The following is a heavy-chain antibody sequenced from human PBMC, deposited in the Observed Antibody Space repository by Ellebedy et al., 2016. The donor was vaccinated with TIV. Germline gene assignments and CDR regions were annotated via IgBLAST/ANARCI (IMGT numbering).Heavy chain of an antibody. D-gene: IGHD1-26*01. CDR3: VGAFYTAERNFYNMDV. CDR1: GYTFTNYG. CDR2: INPNNGVI. V-gene: IGHV1-2*02. Sequence: ASVKVSXXSSGYTFTNYGITWVRQAPGQGLEWMGWINPNNGVINYSQRFQGRVTMTRDTSINTAYMELSRLRSDDTAVYYCVGAFYTAERNFYNMDVWGKGTKVTVSS. J-gene: IGHJ6*03.